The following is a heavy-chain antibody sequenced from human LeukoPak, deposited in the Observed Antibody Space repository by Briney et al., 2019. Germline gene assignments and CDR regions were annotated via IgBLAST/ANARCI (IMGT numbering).Heavy chain of an antibody. CDR3: ARADIVATFNLL. CDR2: IYYSGGT. J-gene: IGHJ4*02. Sequence: PSETLSLTCTVSGGSISSGGYYWSWIRQHPGKGLEWIEYIYYSGGTYYNPSLKSRVTISVDTSKNQFSLKLSSVTAADTAVYYCARADIVATFNLLWGQGTLVTVSS. CDR1: GGSISSGGYY. D-gene: IGHD5-12*01. V-gene: IGHV4-31*03.